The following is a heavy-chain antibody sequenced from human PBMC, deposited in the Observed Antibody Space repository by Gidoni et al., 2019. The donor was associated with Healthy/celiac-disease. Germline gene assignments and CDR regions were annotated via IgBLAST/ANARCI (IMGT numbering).Heavy chain of an antibody. CDR2: IYTSGST. CDR3: ARDPTPDGDYDYYYYGMDV. D-gene: IGHD4-17*01. CDR1: GGSISSGSYY. J-gene: IGHJ6*02. V-gene: IGHV4-61*02. Sequence: TVSGGSISSGSYYWSWIRQPAGKGLEWIGRIYTSGSTNYNPSLKSRVTISVDTSKNQFSLKLSSVTAADTAVYYCARDPTPDGDYDYYYYGMDVWGQGTTVTVSS.